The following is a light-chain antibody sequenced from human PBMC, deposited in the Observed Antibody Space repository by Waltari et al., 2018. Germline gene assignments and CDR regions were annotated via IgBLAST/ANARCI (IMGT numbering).Light chain of an antibody. V-gene: IGLV2-14*03. J-gene: IGLJ2*01. Sequence: QSALPQPASVSGSPGQSITISCTGTNSDVGASDLVSWYQQYPGGIPKLIIFDFHNRPSGVSDRFAGSKSGNTASLTISGLQAQDEADDYCGSKRGDTKVIFGGGTKLTVL. CDR2: DFH. CDR3: GSKRGDTKVI. CDR1: NSDVGASDL.